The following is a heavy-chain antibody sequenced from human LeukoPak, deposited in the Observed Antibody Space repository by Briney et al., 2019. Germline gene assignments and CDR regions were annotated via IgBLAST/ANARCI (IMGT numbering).Heavy chain of an antibody. CDR1: GGSLSPYY. V-gene: IGHV4-34*01. J-gene: IGHJ4*02. Sequence: SETLSLTCAVSGGSLSPYYWTWIRQTPGKGLQWIGEISHGGTPNIDPSLKSRVTMSVDTSRNQVSLKVASVTAADTAVYLCARVKGRGSYTPYYFDYWGQGTLVTVSS. CDR2: ISHGGTP. D-gene: IGHD1-26*01. CDR3: ARVKGRGSYTPYYFDY.